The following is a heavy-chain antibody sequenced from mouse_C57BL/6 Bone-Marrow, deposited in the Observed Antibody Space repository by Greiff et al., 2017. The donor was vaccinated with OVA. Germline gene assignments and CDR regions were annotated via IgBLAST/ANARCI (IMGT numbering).Heavy chain of an antibody. CDR2: ISDGGSYT. Sequence: DVMLVESGGGLVKPGGSLKLSCAASGFTFSSYAMSWVRQTPEKRLEWVATISDGGSYTYYPDNVKGRFTISRDNAKNNLYLQMSHLKSEDTAMYYCARDKNYYGSRRAYWGQGTLVTVSA. J-gene: IGHJ3*01. D-gene: IGHD1-1*01. V-gene: IGHV5-4*01. CDR1: GFTFSSYA. CDR3: ARDKNYYGSRRAY.